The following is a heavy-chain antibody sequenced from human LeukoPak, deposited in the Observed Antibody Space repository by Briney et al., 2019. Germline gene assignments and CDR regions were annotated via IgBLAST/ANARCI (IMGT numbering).Heavy chain of an antibody. CDR1: GGSISSSSYY. D-gene: IGHD3-22*01. Sequence: SETLSLTCTVSGGSISSSSYYWGWIRQPPGKGLEWIGSIYYSGSTYYNPSLKSRVTISVDTSKNQFPLKLSSVTAADTAVYYCARLGAPVKSGYYPPYYYYGMDVWGQGTTVTVSS. CDR3: ARLGAPVKSGYYPPYYYYGMDV. CDR2: IYYSGST. J-gene: IGHJ6*02. V-gene: IGHV4-39*01.